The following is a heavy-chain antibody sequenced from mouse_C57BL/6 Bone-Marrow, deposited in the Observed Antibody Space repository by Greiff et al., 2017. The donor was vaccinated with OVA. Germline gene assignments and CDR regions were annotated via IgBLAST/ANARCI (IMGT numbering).Heavy chain of an antibody. CDR1: GYTFTSYW. Sequence: VQLRQPGAELVKPGASVKMSCKASGYTFTSYWITWVKQRPGQGLEWIGDIYPGSGSTNYNEKFKSKATLTVDTSSSTAYMQLSSLTSEDSAVYYCAREGDEDWYFDVWGTGTTVTVSS. CDR3: AREGDEDWYFDV. D-gene: IGHD3-3*01. V-gene: IGHV1-55*01. CDR2: IYPGSGST. J-gene: IGHJ1*03.